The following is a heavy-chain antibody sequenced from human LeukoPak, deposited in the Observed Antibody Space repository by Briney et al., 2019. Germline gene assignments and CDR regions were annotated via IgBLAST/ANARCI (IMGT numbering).Heavy chain of an antibody. J-gene: IGHJ4*02. CDR1: GYIFTSYG. CDR2: INPSGGTT. D-gene: IGHD1-26*01. V-gene: IGHV1-46*01. Sequence: ASVKVSCKASGYIFTSYGISWVRQAPGQGLEWMGIINPSGGTTNYAQKFRGRVTMTRDMSTSTVYMELSSLRSEDTAVYYCAKGARGTYHNSRYYYFDYWGQGTLVTVSS. CDR3: AKGARGTYHNSRYYYFDY.